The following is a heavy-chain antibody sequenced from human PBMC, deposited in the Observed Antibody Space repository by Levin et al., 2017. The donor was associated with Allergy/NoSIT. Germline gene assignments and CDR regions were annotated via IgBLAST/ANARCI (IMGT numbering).Heavy chain of an antibody. Sequence: PGGSLRLSCAASGFTFDDYAMHWVRQAPGKGLEWVSGINWNSNSIGYADSVKGRFTISRDNAKNSLYLQMNSLRAEDTALYYCAGGPRDYFDYWGQGTLVTVSS. V-gene: IGHV3-9*01. CDR3: AGGPRDYFDY. J-gene: IGHJ4*02. D-gene: IGHD3-16*01. CDR1: GFTFDDYA. CDR2: INWNSNSI.